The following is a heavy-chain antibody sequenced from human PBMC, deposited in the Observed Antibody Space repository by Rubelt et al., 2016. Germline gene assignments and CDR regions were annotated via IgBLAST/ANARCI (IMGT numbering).Heavy chain of an antibody. CDR2: MNPNSGNT. D-gene: IGHD4-17*01. J-gene: IGHJ4*02. Sequence: QVQLVQSGAEMKKPGASVKVSCKASGYTFTTYGINWVRQATGQGLEWMGWMNPNSGNTGYAQKFQGRVTMTRNTSSSTAYMELSSLRAEDTAVYYCARDLTTVTTEVYWGQGTLVTVSS. CDR3: ARDLTTVTTEVY. V-gene: IGHV1-8*02. CDR1: GYTFTTYG.